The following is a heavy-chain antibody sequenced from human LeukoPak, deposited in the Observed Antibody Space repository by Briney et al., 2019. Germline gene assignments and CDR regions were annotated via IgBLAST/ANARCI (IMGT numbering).Heavy chain of an antibody. CDR2: ISAYNGDT. CDR3: ARVEGYCSGGSCYFDY. Sequence: GASVKVSCKASGYTFTSYGISWVRQAPGQGLEWMGWISAYNGDTKYAQKLQGRVTMTTDTSTSTAYMELRSLRSDDTAVYYCARVEGYCSGGSCYFDYWGQGTLVTVSS. D-gene: IGHD2-15*01. J-gene: IGHJ4*02. V-gene: IGHV1-18*01. CDR1: GYTFTSYG.